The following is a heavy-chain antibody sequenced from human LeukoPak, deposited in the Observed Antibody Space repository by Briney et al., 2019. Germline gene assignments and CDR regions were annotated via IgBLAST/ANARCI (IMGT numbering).Heavy chain of an antibody. J-gene: IGHJ4*02. V-gene: IGHV3-23*01. CDR2: ISGSGGAT. CDR3: ARYRGKTVAATPFDY. CDR1: GFTFSNYD. Sequence: GGSLRLSCAASGFTFSNYDMNWVRQAPGKGLEWVSVISGSGGATYYADSVQGRVTISRDNSKNTLYLQMNSLRVEDTAIYYCARYRGKTVAATPFDYWGQGTLVTVSS. D-gene: IGHD1-26*01.